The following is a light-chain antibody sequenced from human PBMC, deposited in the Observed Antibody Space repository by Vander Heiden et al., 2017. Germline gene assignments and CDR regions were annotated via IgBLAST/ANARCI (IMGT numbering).Light chain of an antibody. CDR1: QGISSY. CDR2: AAS. V-gene: IGKV1-9*01. J-gene: IGKJ5*01. CDR3: QQLNSYPGT. Sequence: QLTQSPSSLSASVGDRVTITCRASQGISSYLAWYQQKPGKAPKLLIYAASTLQSGVPSRFSGSGSGTDFTLTISRLQPEDFATYYCQQLNSYPGTFGQGTQLEIK.